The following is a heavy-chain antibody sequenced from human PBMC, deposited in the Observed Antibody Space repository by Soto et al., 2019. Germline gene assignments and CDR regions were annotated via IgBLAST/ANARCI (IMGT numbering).Heavy chain of an antibody. Sequence: GGSLRLSCAASGFTFSSYSMNWVRQAPGKGLKWVSSISSSSSYIYYADSVKGRFTISRDNAKNSLYLQMNSLRAEDTAVYYCARDRGSSSWGMSLWGQGTLVTVSS. CDR1: GFTFSSYS. D-gene: IGHD6-6*01. J-gene: IGHJ4*02. CDR2: ISSSSSYI. V-gene: IGHV3-21*01. CDR3: ARDRGSSSWGMSL.